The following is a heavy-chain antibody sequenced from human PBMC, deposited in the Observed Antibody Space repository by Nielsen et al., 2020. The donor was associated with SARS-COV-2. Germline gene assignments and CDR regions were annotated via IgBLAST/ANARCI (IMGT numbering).Heavy chain of an antibody. J-gene: IGHJ4*02. V-gene: IGHV3-11*05. CDR2: ISSSSSYT. CDR1: GFTFSDYY. Sequence: LSLTCAASGFTFSDYYMSWIRQAPGKGLEWVSYISSSSSYTNYADSVKGRFTISRDNAKNSLYLQMNSLRAEDTAVYYCAREIDDSSWSDYWGQGTLVTVSS. CDR3: AREIDDSSWSDY. D-gene: IGHD6-13*01.